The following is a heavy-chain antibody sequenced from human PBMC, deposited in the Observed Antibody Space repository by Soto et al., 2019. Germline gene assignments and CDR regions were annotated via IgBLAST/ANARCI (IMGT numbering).Heavy chain of an antibody. CDR2: ISYDGSNK. D-gene: IGHD2-2*01. CDR3: GTGPAIVLVPAAMNDHYCMDV. Sequence: QVQLVESGGGVFQPGRSLRLSCAASGFTFSSYGMHWVRQAPGKGLEWVAVISYDGSNKYYADSVKGRFTISRDNSKNPLYLQRNRLRAEDTAVYYCGTGPAIVLVPAAMNDHYCMDVWGQGTTVTVSS. J-gene: IGHJ6*02. CDR1: GFTFSSYG. V-gene: IGHV3-30*03.